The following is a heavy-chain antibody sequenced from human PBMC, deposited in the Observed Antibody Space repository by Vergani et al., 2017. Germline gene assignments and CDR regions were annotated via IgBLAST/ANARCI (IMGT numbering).Heavy chain of an antibody. D-gene: IGHD2-2*01. J-gene: IGHJ6*03. CDR2: ISRSSSYI. CDR3: ARVRVGGNQVLPPYYYYYMAV. CDR1: GFTFSSYS. V-gene: IGHV3-21*01. Sequence: EAQLVESGGGLVKPGGSLRLSCAASGFTFSSYSMNWVRQAPGKGLEWVSSISRSSSYIYYADSVKGRFTISRDNAKNSLYLQMNSLRAEDTAVYYCARVRVGGNQVLPPYYYYYMAVGGKGTTVTVSS.